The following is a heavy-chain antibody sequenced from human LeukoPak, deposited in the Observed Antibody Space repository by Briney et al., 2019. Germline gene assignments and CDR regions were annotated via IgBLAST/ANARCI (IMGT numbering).Heavy chain of an antibody. CDR3: ASMAYSNIYFDY. CDR2: IYHSGST. V-gene: IGHV4-30-2*01. CDR1: GGSISSGGYS. D-gene: IGHD6-13*01. Sequence: PSETLSLTCAVSGGSISSGGYSWSWIRQPPGKGLEWIGYIYHSGSTYYNPSLKSRVTISVDRSKNQFSLKLSSVTAADTAVYYCASMAYSNIYFDYWGQGTLVTVSS. J-gene: IGHJ4*02.